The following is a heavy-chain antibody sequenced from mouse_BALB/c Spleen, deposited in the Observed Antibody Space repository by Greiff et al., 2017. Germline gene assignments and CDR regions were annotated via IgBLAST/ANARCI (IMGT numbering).Heavy chain of an antibody. J-gene: IGHJ4*01. CDR3: ARNYGSSYGAMDY. D-gene: IGHD1-1*01. Sequence: EVKLVESGPGLVKPSQSLSLTCTVTGYSITSDYAWNWIRQFPGNKLEWMGYISYSGSTSYNPSLKSRISITRDTSKNQFFLQLNSVTTEDTATYYCARNYGSSYGAMDYWGQGTSVTVSS. CDR1: GYSITSDYA. CDR2: ISYSGST. V-gene: IGHV3-2*02.